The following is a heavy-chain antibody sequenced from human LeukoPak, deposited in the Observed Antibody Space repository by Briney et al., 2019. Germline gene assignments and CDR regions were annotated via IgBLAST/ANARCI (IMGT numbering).Heavy chain of an antibody. Sequence: GGSLRLSCAASGFTFSSYSMNWVRQAPGKGLEWVSSISSSSSYIYYADSVKGRFTISRDNAKNSLYLQMNSLRAEDTAVYYCARDMAGFWSGYYGDAFDIWGQGTMVTVSS. J-gene: IGHJ3*02. CDR3: ARDMAGFWSGYYGDAFDI. CDR1: GFTFSSYS. CDR2: ISSSSSYI. V-gene: IGHV3-21*01. D-gene: IGHD3-3*01.